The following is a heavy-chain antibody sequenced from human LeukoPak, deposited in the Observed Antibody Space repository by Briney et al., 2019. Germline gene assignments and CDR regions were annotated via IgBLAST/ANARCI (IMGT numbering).Heavy chain of an antibody. J-gene: IGHJ4*02. Sequence: ASVKVSCKASGYTFTGYYMHWVRQAPGQGLEWMGWINPNSGGTNYAQKFQGRVTMTSDTSISTAYMELSRLRSDDTAVYYCARDDGEFDWLLIDYWGQGTLVTVSS. CDR1: GYTFTGYY. D-gene: IGHD3-9*01. V-gene: IGHV1-2*02. CDR3: ARDDGEFDWLLIDY. CDR2: INPNSGGT.